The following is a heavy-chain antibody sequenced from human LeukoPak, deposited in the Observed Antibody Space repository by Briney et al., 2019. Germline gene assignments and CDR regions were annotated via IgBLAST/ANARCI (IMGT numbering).Heavy chain of an antibody. CDR2: IYYSGST. CDR1: GGSLSSYY. J-gene: IGHJ4*02. V-gene: IGHV4-59*01. D-gene: IGHD3-16*02. Sequence: SETLSLTCTVSGGSLSSYYWSWIRQPPGKGLEWIGYIYYSGSTNYNPSLKSRVTISVDTSKNQFSLKLSSVTAADTAVYYCAREYYDYVWGSYRAFDYWGQGTLVTVSS. CDR3: AREYYDYVWGSYRAFDY.